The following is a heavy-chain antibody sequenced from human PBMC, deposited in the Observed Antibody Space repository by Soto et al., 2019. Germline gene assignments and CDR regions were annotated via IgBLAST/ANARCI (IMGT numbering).Heavy chain of an antibody. CDR3: ARAAKPTYYYYYYGMDV. V-gene: IGHV1-8*01. J-gene: IGHJ6*02. Sequence: QVQLVQSGDEVKKPGASVKVYCKASGYTFTSYDINWVRQATGQGLEWMGWMNPNSGNTGYAQKFQGRVTMTRNTSISTAYMELSSLRSEDTAVYYCARAAKPTYYYYYYGMDVWGQGTTVTVSS. CDR1: GYTFTSYD. CDR2: MNPNSGNT.